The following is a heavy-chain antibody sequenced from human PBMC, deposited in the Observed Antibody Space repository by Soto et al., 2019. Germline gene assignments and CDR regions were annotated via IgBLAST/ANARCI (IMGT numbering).Heavy chain of an antibody. CDR3: ARGGPVGYGRERYFDL. V-gene: IGHV4-34*01. J-gene: IGHJ2*01. CDR2: INHSGST. D-gene: IGHD1-26*01. CDR1: GGSFSGYY. Sequence: QVQLQQWGAGLLKPSETLSLTCAVYGGSFSGYYWSWIRQPPGKGLEWIGEINHSGSTNYNPSLKSRVTISVDTSKNQFSLKLSSVTAADTAVYYCARGGPVGYGRERYFDLWGRGTLVTVSS.